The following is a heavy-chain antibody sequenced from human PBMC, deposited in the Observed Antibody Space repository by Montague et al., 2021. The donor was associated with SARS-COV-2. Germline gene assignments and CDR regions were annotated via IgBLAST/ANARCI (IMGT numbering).Heavy chain of an antibody. Sequence: SLRLSCAASGFTFSSYAMHWVRQAPGKGLEWVAVISYDGSNKYYADSVKGRFTISRDNSKNTLYLQMNSLRAEDTAMYYCARDPFYYDILTGYIYPAYYYYYGMDVWGQGTTVTVSS. V-gene: IGHV3-30-3*01. J-gene: IGHJ6*02. CDR3: ARDPFYYDILTGYIYPAYYYYYGMDV. CDR2: ISYDGSNK. D-gene: IGHD3-9*01. CDR1: GFTFSSYA.